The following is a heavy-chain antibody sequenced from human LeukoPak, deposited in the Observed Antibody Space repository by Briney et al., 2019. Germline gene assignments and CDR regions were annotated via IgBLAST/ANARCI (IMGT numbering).Heavy chain of an antibody. D-gene: IGHD6-13*01. J-gene: IGHJ4*02. CDR2: IYPGDSDA. CDR3: ARIRQQLLDD. CDR1: GYDFTRHW. V-gene: IGHV5-51*01. Sequence: GESLKISCKASGYDFTRHWIGWVRQMPGKGLEWMGLIYPGDSDARYSPSFQGLATMSVDKSITTAYLQWSSLKASDTAIYYCARIRQQLLDDWGRGTLVSVSS.